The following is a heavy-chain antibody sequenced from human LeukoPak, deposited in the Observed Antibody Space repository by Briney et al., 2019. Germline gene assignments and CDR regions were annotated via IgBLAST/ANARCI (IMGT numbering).Heavy chain of an antibody. J-gene: IGHJ4*02. CDR3: ARYGFWSGYYIDY. CDR2: ISGSGGST. Sequence: PGGSLRLSCAASGFTFSSYAMSWVRQAPGKGLEWVSAISGSGGSTYYADSVKGRFTISRDNSKNTLYLQMNSLRAEDTAVYYFARYGFWSGYYIDYWGQGTLVTVSS. D-gene: IGHD3-3*01. V-gene: IGHV3-23*01. CDR1: GFTFSSYA.